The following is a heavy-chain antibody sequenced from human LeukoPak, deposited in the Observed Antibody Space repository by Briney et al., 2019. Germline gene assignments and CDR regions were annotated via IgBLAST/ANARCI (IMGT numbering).Heavy chain of an antibody. CDR3: ARAYTDVWGSYRPWAFDI. CDR1: GGSISSGGYS. V-gene: IGHV4-30-2*01. D-gene: IGHD3-16*02. J-gene: IGHJ3*02. CDR2: IYHSGST. Sequence: PSETLSLTCAVSGGSISSGGYSWSWIRQPPGKGLEWIGYIYHSGSTYYNPSLKSRVTISVDRSKNQFSLKLSSVTAADTAVYYCARAYTDVWGSYRPWAFDIWGQGTMVTVSS.